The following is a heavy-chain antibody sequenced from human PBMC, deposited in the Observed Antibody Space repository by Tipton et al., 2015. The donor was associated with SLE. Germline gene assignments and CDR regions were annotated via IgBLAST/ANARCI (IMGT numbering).Heavy chain of an antibody. D-gene: IGHD5-18*01. V-gene: IGHV3-23*01. CDR2: ISDSGATT. J-gene: IGHJ4*02. CDR3: ANARGLQDTAFIRGDFDC. Sequence: SLRLSCVAPGFTFSTYAMSWVRQAPGKGLEWVSGISDSGATTYYADSVKGRFSISRDNSINTLYLQMNSLRADDTAIYYCANARGLQDTAFIRGDFDCWGQGTLVTVSS. CDR1: GFTFSTYA.